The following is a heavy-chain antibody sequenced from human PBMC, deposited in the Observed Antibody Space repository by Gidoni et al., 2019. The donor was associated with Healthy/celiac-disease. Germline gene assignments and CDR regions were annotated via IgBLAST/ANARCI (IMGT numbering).Heavy chain of an antibody. D-gene: IGHD2-2*02. CDR3: ARARYCSSTSCYIPVRDYYYYGMDV. CDR1: GFTFSDYY. CDR2: ISSSSSYT. V-gene: IGHV3-11*05. Sequence: QVQLVESGGGLVKPGGSLRLSCAASGFTFSDYYMSWIRQAPGKGLEWVSYISSSSSYTNYADSVKGRFTISRDNAKNSLYLQMNSLRAEDTAVYYCARARYCSSTSCYIPVRDYYYYGMDVWGQGTTVTVSS. J-gene: IGHJ6*02.